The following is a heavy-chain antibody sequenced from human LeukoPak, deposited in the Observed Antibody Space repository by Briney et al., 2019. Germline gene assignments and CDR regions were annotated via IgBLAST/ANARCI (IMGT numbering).Heavy chain of an antibody. CDR3: ARESHVTREDY. CDR2: ISANDGNT. CDR1: GYTFTSYG. J-gene: IGHJ4*02. Sequence: ASVTVSCKASGYTFTSYGISWVRQAPGRGLEWMGWISANDGNTDYPQKLQGRVTMTTDTSTSTAYMELRSLRSDDTAVYYCARESHVTREDYWGQGTLVTVSS. D-gene: IGHD3-10*01. V-gene: IGHV1-18*01.